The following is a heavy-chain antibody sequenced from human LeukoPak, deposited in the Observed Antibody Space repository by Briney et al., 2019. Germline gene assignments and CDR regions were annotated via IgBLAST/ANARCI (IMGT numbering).Heavy chain of an antibody. D-gene: IGHD2-2*01. J-gene: IGHJ5*02. Sequence: PGGSLRLSCAASGFTFSSYSMNWVRQAPGKGLEWVSYISSSSSYIYYADSVKGRFTISRDNAKNSLYLQMNSLRAEDTAVYYCARGPRGKYQLLSATLDWFDPWGQGTLVTVSS. CDR2: ISSSSSYI. CDR3: ARGPRGKYQLLSATLDWFDP. CDR1: GFTFSSYS. V-gene: IGHV3-21*01.